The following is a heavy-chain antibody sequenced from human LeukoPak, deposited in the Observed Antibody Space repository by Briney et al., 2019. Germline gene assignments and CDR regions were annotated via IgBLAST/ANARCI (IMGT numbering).Heavy chain of an antibody. V-gene: IGHV3-66*01. CDR3: AREAGSVGATHRYYYYGMDV. J-gene: IGHJ6*02. CDR2: IYSGGST. D-gene: IGHD1-26*01. Sequence: PGGSLRLSCAASGFTVSSNYMSWVRQAPGKGLEWVSLIYSGGSTYYSDSVKGRFTISRDNSKNTLYLQMNSLRGEDTAVYYCAREAGSVGATHRYYYYGMDVWGQGTTVTVSS. CDR1: GFTVSSNY.